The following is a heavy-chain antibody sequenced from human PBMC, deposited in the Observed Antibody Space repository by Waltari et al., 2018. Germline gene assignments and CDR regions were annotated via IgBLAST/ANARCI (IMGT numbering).Heavy chain of an antibody. V-gene: IGHV4-4*02. Sequence: QVQLQESGPGPVKPSGTLSLTCAVSGGSISSSNWWSWVRQPPGKGLEWIGEIYHSGSTNYNPSLKSRVTIAVDKSKNQFSLKLSSVTAADTAVYYCARLYCRGGSCYQGYFDLWGRGTLVTVSS. J-gene: IGHJ2*01. CDR2: IYHSGST. CDR3: ARLYCRGGSCYQGYFDL. D-gene: IGHD2-15*01. CDR1: GGSISSSNW.